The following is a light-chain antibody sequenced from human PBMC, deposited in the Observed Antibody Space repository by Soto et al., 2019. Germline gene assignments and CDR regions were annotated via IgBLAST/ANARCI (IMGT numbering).Light chain of an antibody. CDR2: KDX. CDR3: QSADSSGSTYV. V-gene: IGLV3-25*03. J-gene: IGLJ1*01. CDR1: ALSKQY. Sequence: SSELTQPPSVSVSPGQXXRITXFGDALSKQYASWYQQKPGQAPVLLIYKDXXRPSGIPERFSGSTSGTTVTLTIGGVQAEDEADYFCQSADSSGSTYVFXTGTKLTVL.